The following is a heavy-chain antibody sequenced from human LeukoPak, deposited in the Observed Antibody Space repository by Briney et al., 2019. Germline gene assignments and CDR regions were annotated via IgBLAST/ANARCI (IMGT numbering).Heavy chain of an antibody. J-gene: IGHJ4*02. D-gene: IGHD3-3*01. CDR2: ISGSGGST. V-gene: IGHV3-23*01. Sequence: GGSLRLSCAASGFTVSSNYMSWVRQAPGKGLEWVSAISGSGGSTYYADSVKGRFTISRDNSKNTLYLQMNSLRAEDTAVYYCAKDRPYSITIFGVVITEYYFDYWGQGTLVTVSS. CDR1: GFTVSSNY. CDR3: AKDRPYSITIFGVVITEYYFDY.